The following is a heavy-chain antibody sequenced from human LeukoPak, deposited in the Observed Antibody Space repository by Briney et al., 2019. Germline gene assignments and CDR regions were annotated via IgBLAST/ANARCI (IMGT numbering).Heavy chain of an antibody. J-gene: IGHJ4*02. CDR1: GFTFSSYS. Sequence: GGSLRLSCAASGFTFSSYSMNWVRQAPGKGLEWVSSISSSSSYIYYADSVKGRFTISRDNAKNSLYLQMNSLSAEDTAVYYCARDHTYQVGAPGYWGQGTLVTVSS. D-gene: IGHD1-26*01. CDR3: ARDHTYQVGAPGY. CDR2: ISSSSSYI. V-gene: IGHV3-21*01.